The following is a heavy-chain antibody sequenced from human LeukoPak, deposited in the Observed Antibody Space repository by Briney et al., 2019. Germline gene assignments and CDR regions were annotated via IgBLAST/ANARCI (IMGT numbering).Heavy chain of an antibody. CDR2: ISGSGGST. J-gene: IGHJ4*02. CDR3: AKDYYDSSGYYGLFDY. Sequence: GGSLRSSGAASGFTFSSNAMSWVRQPPGKGREWVSAISGSGGSTYYADSVKGRFTISRDNSKNTLYLQMNSLRAEDTAVYYCAKDYYDSSGYYGLFDYWGQGTLVTVSS. D-gene: IGHD3-22*01. CDR1: GFTFSSNA. V-gene: IGHV3-23*01.